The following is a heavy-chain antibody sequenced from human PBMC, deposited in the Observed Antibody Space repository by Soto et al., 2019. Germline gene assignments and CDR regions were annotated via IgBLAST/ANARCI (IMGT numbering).Heavy chain of an antibody. V-gene: IGHV4-30-4*01. Sequence: QVQLQESGPGLVKPSQTLSLTCTVSGGSISSGDYYWSWIRQPPGKGLECIGYIYYSGSTYYKPSLKSRVTITVDMSKHQFSLKLSSVTAADTAVYYCARVNRHCIGTRCYAGWFDHWGQGTLVTVSS. J-gene: IGHJ5*02. CDR3: ARVNRHCIGTRCYAGWFDH. CDR2: IYYSGST. D-gene: IGHD2-2*01. CDR1: GGSISSGDYY.